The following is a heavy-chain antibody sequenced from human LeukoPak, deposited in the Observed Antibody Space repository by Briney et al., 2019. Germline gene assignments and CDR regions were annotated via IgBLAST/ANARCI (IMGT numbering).Heavy chain of an antibody. Sequence: GGSLRLSCAASGFTFSNYNMNWVRQAPGKGLEWVSYITTTSRTISYADSVKGRFTISRDNAKNSLSLQMNSLRDEDTAVYYCARSAYYYDSRGYHNFYHYGMDVWGQGTTVTVSS. CDR3: ARSAYYYDSRGYHNFYHYGMDV. D-gene: IGHD3-22*01. CDR2: ITTTSRTI. J-gene: IGHJ6*02. CDR1: GFTFSNYN. V-gene: IGHV3-48*02.